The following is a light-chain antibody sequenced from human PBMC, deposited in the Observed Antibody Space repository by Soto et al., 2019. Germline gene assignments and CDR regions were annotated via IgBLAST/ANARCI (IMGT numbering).Light chain of an antibody. CDR1: QTVSSN. V-gene: IGKV3-15*01. J-gene: IGKJ2*01. CDR2: GAS. CDR3: QHYNIWPYT. Sequence: EIAMTQSPATLSVSPGERATLSCRASQTVSSNLAWYQQKPGQAPRLLIYGASTRATGIPARFSGSGSGTEFTLTISSLQSEDFGVYYCQHYNIWPYTFGQGTKLEIK.